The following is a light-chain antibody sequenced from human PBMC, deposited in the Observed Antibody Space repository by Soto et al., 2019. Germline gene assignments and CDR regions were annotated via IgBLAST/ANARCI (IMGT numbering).Light chain of an antibody. J-gene: IGLJ1*01. Sequence: QSVLTQPASVSGSPGQSITIPCTGTSSDVGNYNLVSWFQQHPGKAPKLMIYEGSKRPSGVSNRFSGSKSGNTASLTISGLQAEDEADYYCCSYAGTSTYVFGTGTKLTVL. V-gene: IGLV2-23*01. CDR3: CSYAGTSTYV. CDR1: SSDVGNYNL. CDR2: EGS.